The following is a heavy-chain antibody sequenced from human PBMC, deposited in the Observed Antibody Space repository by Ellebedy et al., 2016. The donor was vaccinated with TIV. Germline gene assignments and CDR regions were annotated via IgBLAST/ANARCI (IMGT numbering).Heavy chain of an antibody. CDR3: AREPGGSGFDAFDI. CDR1: GGSFSGYY. CDR2: INHSGST. V-gene: IGHV4-34*01. Sequence: SETLSLTXAVYGGSFSGYYWSWIRQPPGKGLEWIGEINHSGSTNYNPSLKSRVTISVDTSKNQFSLKLNSVTAADTAVYYCAREPGGSGFDAFDIWGQGTMVTVSS. J-gene: IGHJ3*02. D-gene: IGHD6-19*01.